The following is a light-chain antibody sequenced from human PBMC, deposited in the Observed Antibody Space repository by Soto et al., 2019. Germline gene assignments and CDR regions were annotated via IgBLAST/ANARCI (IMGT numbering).Light chain of an antibody. CDR3: SSYTSSSTLGV. V-gene: IGLV2-14*01. J-gene: IGLJ1*01. CDR1: SSDVGGYNY. Sequence: ALTQPASVSGSPGQSITISCTGTSSDVGGYNYVSWYQQHPGKAPKLMIYEVSNRPSGVSNRFSGSKSGNTASLTISGLQAEDEADYYCSSYTSSSTLGVFGTGTKVTVL. CDR2: EVS.